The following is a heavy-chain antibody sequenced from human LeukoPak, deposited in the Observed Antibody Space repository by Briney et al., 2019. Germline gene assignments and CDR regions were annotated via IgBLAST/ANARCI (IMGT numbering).Heavy chain of an antibody. V-gene: IGHV3-9*01. CDR1: GFTFDDYA. J-gene: IGHJ6*02. Sequence: GGSLRLSCAASGFTFDDYAMHWVRQAPGKGLEWVSGISWNSGSIGYADSVKGRFTISRDNAKNSLYLQMNSLRAEDTAVYYCARDRTYYYDSSDYGMDVWGQGTTVTVSS. D-gene: IGHD3-22*01. CDR3: ARDRTYYYDSSDYGMDV. CDR2: ISWNSGSI.